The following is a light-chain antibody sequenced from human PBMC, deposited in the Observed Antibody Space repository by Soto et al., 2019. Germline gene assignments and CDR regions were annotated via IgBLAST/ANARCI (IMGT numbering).Light chain of an antibody. V-gene: IGLV2-14*03. CDR2: DVS. J-gene: IGLJ1*01. CDR1: SSDVGAYTF. Sequence: QSALTQPASVSGSPGQSITISGTGTSSDVGAYTFVSWYQQHPDKVPKLMIFDVSSRPSGVSDRFSGSKSGNTASLTISGLQPEDEADYYCSSYTSSSTHVFGSGTKLTVL. CDR3: SSYTSSSTHV.